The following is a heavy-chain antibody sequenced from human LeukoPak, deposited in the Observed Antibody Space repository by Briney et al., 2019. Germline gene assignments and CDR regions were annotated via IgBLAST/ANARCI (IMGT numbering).Heavy chain of an antibody. D-gene: IGHD3-22*01. CDR2: ISSSSSYI. CDR3: ARENFYYYDSSGYYYVNAFDI. CDR1: GFTFSSYS. V-gene: IGHV3-21*01. J-gene: IGHJ3*02. Sequence: GGSLRLSCAASGFTFSSYSMTWVRQAPGKGLEWVSSISSSSSYIYYADSVKGRFTISRDNAKNSLYLQMNSLRAEDTAVYYCARENFYYYDSSGYYYVNAFDIWGQGTMVTVSS.